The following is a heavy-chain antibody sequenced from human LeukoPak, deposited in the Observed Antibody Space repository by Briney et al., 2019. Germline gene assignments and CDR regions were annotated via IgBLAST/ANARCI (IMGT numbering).Heavy chain of an antibody. D-gene: IGHD3-22*01. CDR1: GGSISSGSYY. CDR3: AGDYDSSGYYYDY. V-gene: IGHV4-61*02. J-gene: IGHJ4*02. Sequence: SQTLSLTCTVSGGSISSGSYYWSWIRQPAGKGLEWIGRIYTSGSTNYNPSLKSRVTISVDTSKNQFSLKLSSVTAADTAVYYCAGDYDSSGYYYDYWGQGTLVTVSS. CDR2: IYTSGST.